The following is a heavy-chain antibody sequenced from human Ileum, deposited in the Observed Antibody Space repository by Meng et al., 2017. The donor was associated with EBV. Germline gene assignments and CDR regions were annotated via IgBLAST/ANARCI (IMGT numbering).Heavy chain of an antibody. CDR2: IIPALGTP. CDR3: ARGTGADY. D-gene: IGHD3-10*01. J-gene: IGHJ4*02. V-gene: IGHV1-69*06. CDR1: GSTLSVYG. Sequence: QVQLVRSGPEVTKPGFSVKVPCKSSGSTLSVYGTTWVRQAPGQGLEWMGGIIPALGTPKYARKFQDRLTIPADKSTSTGYMELHSLTSNDTAVYFCARGTGADYWGQGTLVTVSS.